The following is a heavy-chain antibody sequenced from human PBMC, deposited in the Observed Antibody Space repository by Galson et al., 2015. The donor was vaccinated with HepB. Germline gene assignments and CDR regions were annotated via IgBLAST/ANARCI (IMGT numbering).Heavy chain of an antibody. V-gene: IGHV2-70*11. CDR1: GFSLSTSGMC. Sequence: PALVKPTQTLTLTCTFSGFSLSTSGMCVSWIRQPPGKALEWLARIDWDDDKYYSTSLKTRLTISKDTSKNQVVLTMTNMDPVDTATYYCARIRLDGGITGARGFDYWGQGTLVTVSS. CDR2: IDWDDDK. D-gene: IGHD1-20*01. CDR3: ARIRLDGGITGARGFDY. J-gene: IGHJ4*02.